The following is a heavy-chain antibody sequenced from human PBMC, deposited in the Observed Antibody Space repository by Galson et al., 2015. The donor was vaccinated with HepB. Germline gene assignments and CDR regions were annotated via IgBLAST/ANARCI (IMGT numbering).Heavy chain of an antibody. J-gene: IGHJ1*01. CDR1: GFTFSSYW. CDR2: IKQDGSEK. Sequence: SLRLSCAASGFTFSSYWMSWVRQAPGKGLEWVANIKQDGSEKYYVDSVKGRFTISRDNAKNSLYLQMNSLRAEDTAVYYCAREESLRRYFDWLKYFQHWGQGTLVTVSS. V-gene: IGHV3-7*03. CDR3: AREESLRRYFDWLKYFQH. D-gene: IGHD3-9*01.